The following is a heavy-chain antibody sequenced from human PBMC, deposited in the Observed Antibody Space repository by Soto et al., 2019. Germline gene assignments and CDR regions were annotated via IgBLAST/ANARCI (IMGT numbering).Heavy chain of an antibody. CDR3: ARDISYGSGTAYGY. J-gene: IGHJ4*02. D-gene: IGHD3-10*01. CDR2: IGADNRDT. Sequence: QVQLVQSGGEVKKPGASVTVSCKASGYTFTNHGISWVRQAPGQGLAWMGWIGADNRDTNSAQNIQDRLTMATDTSTKTAYMELRSLQSDDTAVYYCARDISYGSGTAYGYWGQGTLVTVSS. V-gene: IGHV1-18*01. CDR1: GYTFTNHG.